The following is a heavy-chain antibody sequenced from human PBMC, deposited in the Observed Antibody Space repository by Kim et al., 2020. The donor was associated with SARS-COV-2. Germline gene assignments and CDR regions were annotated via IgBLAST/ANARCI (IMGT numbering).Heavy chain of an antibody. Sequence: ASVKVSCKASSYTFDKYVISWVRQAPGRGLEWMGWISAYNGNTNYAQNLQGRVTMTTDTSTSTAYMELRSLRSDDTAVYYCARVLEASSNYYYYYYGMDVWGQGTTVTVSS. V-gene: IGHV1-18*04. D-gene: IGHD4-4*01. J-gene: IGHJ6*02. CDR1: SYTFDKYV. CDR2: ISAYNGNT. CDR3: ARVLEASSNYYYYYYGMDV.